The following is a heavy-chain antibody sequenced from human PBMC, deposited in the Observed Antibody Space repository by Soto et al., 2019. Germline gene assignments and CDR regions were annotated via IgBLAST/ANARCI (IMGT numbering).Heavy chain of an antibody. CDR2: ISYDGSNK. J-gene: IGHJ6*02. D-gene: IGHD3-10*01. Sequence: PGGSLRLSCAASGFTFSSYGMHWVRQAPGKGLEWVAVISYDGSNKYYADSVKGRFTISRDNSKNTLYLQMNSLRAEDTAVYYCAKSRKARGVIRYYGMDVWGQGTTVTVSS. V-gene: IGHV3-30*18. CDR3: AKSRKARGVIRYYGMDV. CDR1: GFTFSSYG.